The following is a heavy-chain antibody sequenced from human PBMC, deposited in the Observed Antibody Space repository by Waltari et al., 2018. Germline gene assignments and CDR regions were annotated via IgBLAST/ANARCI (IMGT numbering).Heavy chain of an antibody. V-gene: IGHV3-33*01. CDR2: IWYDGTNK. J-gene: IGHJ4*02. CDR1: GFTFSSYG. Sequence: QVQLVESGGGVVPPGRSLRLSCTASGFTFSSYGMLWVRQAPGKGLEWVARIWYDGTNKNYADSVRGRFTISRDNSKNTLYLQMNSLRVEDTAVYYCARGIADDWGQGTLVTVSS. CDR3: ARGIADD. D-gene: IGHD6-13*01.